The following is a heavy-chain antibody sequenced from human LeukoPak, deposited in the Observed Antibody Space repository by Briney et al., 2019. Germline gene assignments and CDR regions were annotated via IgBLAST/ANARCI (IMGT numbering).Heavy chain of an antibody. CDR3: ARDHGRDSNYWFDP. J-gene: IGHJ5*02. CDR2: ISAYNGNT. V-gene: IGHV1-18*01. CDR1: GYTFTSYG. Sequence: ASLKLSCKASGYTFTSYGISWVRQAPGQGLGWKGWISAYNGNTNYAQKLQARVTMTTDTSTSTAYMELRSLRPDDTAVYYCARDHGRDSNYWFDPWGQGTLVTVSS. D-gene: IGHD4-11*01.